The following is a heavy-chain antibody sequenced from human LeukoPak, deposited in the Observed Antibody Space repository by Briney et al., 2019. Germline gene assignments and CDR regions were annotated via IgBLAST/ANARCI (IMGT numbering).Heavy chain of an antibody. V-gene: IGHV3-74*01. J-gene: IGHJ5*02. CDR2: IKSDGSST. D-gene: IGHD2-21*01. CDR3: ARDPGGGGAKGHNWFDP. CDR1: GVTSSSYW. Sequence: GGSLRLSCAASGVTSSSYWLRWGRDTLGMWLVCVSRIKSDGSSTSYADSVKGRFTISRDNAKNTLYLQMNSLRAEDTAVYYCARDPGGGGAKGHNWFDPWGQGTLVTVSS.